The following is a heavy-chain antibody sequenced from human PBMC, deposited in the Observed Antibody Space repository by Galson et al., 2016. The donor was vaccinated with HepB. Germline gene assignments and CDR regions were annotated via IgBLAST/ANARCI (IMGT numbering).Heavy chain of an antibody. CDR1: GGYISTYY. Sequence: ETLSLTCTVSGGYISTYYWSRIRQPPGKGLEWIGHTYYGGSTKYNPSFKSGVTISVDTSKNQFSLRLNSVTVADTAVYYCARTYPTGLFDPWGQGTLVTVSS. D-gene: IGHD3-10*01. CDR2: TYYGGST. J-gene: IGHJ5*02. V-gene: IGHV4-59*01. CDR3: ARTYPTGLFDP.